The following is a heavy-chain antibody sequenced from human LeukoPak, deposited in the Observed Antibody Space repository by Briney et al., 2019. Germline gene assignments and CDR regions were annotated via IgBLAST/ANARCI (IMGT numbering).Heavy chain of an antibody. CDR1: GFTFSSYS. J-gene: IGHJ4*02. CDR2: ISTSSSTI. V-gene: IGHV3-48*02. D-gene: IGHD6-19*01. CDR3: ARDYRSSSGWSVDY. Sequence: GGSLRLSCAASGFTFSSYSMNWVRQAPGKGLEWVSYISTSSSTIYYADSVKGRFTISRDNAKNSLYLQMNSLRDEDTAVYYCARDYRSSSGWSVDYWGQGTLVTVSS.